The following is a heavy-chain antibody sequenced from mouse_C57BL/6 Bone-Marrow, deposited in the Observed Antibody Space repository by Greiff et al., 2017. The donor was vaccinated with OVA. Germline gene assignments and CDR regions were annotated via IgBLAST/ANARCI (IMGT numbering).Heavy chain of an antibody. CDR1: GYTFTDHT. CDR3: ARYGPANWDYAMDY. D-gene: IGHD4-1*01. V-gene: IGHV1-78*01. Sequence: VQVVESDAELVKPGASVKISCKVSGYTFTDHTIHWMKQRPEQGLEWIGYIYPRDGSTKYNEKFKGKATLTADKSSSTAYMQLNSLTSEDSAVYFCARYGPANWDYAMDYWGQGTSVTVSS. J-gene: IGHJ4*01. CDR2: IYPRDGST.